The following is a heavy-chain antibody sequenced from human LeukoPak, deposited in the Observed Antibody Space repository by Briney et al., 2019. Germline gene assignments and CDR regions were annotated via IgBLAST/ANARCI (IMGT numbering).Heavy chain of an antibody. CDR2: IDYSGST. CDR1: GGSISSSSYY. Sequence: SETLSLTCTVSGGSISSSSYYWGWIRQPPGKGLEWIGYIDYSGSTNYNPSLKSRVTISVDTSKSQFSLKLSSVAAADTALYSCARGGPAALYYFDYWGQGTLVTVSS. J-gene: IGHJ4*02. V-gene: IGHV4-61*05. D-gene: IGHD3-16*01. CDR3: ARGGPAALYYFDY.